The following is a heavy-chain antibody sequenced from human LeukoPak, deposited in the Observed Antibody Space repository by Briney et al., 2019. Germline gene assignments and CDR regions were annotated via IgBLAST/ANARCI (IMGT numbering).Heavy chain of an antibody. CDR1: GFTFSSYA. CDR2: ISGSGGST. V-gene: IGHV3-23*01. J-gene: IGHJ4*02. CDR3: AKQYDFWSGPDY. D-gene: IGHD3-3*01. Sequence: GGSLRLSCAASGFTFSSYAMSWVRQAPGKGLEWVSAISGSGGSTYYADSVKGRFTISRDNSKNTLYLQMSSLRVEDTAVYYCAKQYDFWSGPDYWGQGTLVTVSS.